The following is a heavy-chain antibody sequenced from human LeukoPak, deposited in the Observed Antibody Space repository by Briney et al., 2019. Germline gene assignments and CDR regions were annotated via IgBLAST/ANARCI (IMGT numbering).Heavy chain of an antibody. CDR1: GFTFSSYA. CDR2: ISGSGGST. J-gene: IGHJ6*03. Sequence: GGSLRLSCAASGFTFSSYAMSWVRQAPGKGLEWVSAISGSGGSTYYADSVKGRFTISRDNSKNTLYLQMNSLIAEDTAVYYCAKVGXXXXXXXXYYXDVXGKGTTVTVXS. V-gene: IGHV3-23*01. CDR3: AKVGXXXXXXXXYYXDV.